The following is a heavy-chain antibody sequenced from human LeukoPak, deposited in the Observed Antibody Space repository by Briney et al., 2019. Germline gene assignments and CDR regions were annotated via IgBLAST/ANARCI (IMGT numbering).Heavy chain of an antibody. CDR2: SYSGGSS. Sequence: GGSLRLSCAASGFTVSSNYMSWVRQAPGKGLEWVSVSYSGGSSYYADSVKGRFTISRDNAKNSLYLQMNSLRAEDTAVYYCATGRAGTGGDYWGQGTLVTVSS. CDR3: ATGRAGTGGDY. D-gene: IGHD6-19*01. J-gene: IGHJ4*02. CDR1: GFTVSSNY. V-gene: IGHV3-53*01.